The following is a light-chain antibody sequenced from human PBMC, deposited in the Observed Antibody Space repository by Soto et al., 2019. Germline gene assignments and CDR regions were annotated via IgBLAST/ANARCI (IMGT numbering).Light chain of an antibody. J-gene: IGLJ1*01. V-gene: IGLV2-14*01. Sequence: QSVLTQPASVSGSPGQSITISCTGTSSDVGGYNYVSWYQQHPGKAPKLMIFDVSNRPSGISNRFSGSKSGNTASLTISGPQAEDEADYYCSSYTSNIFYVFGPGTKLTVL. CDR1: SSDVGGYNY. CDR2: DVS. CDR3: SSYTSNIFYV.